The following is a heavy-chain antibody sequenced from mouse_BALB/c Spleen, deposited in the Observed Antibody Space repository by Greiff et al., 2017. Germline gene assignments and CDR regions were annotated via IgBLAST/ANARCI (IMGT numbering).Heavy chain of an antibody. D-gene: IGHD2-10*01. V-gene: IGHV5-4*02. Sequence: EVMLVESGGGLVKPGGSLKLSCAASGFTFSDYYMYWVRQTPEKRLEWVATISDGGSYTYYPDSVKGRFTISRENAKNNLYLQMSSLKSEDTAMYYCARGAYYGNYAWFAYWGQGTLVTVSA. CDR2: ISDGGSYT. J-gene: IGHJ3*01. CDR3: ARGAYYGNYAWFAY. CDR1: GFTFSDYY.